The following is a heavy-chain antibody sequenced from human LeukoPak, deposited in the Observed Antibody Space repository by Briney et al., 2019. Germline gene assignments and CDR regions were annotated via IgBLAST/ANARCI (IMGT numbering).Heavy chain of an antibody. CDR1: GYTFTGYY. D-gene: IGHD2-2*01. Sequence: GASVKVSCKASGYTFTGYYMHWVRQAPGQGLEWMGWINPNSGGTNYAQKFQGRVTMTRDTSISTAYMELSRLRSDNTAVYYCAGVTSHWPPYAFDIWGQGTMVTVSS. CDR2: INPNSGGT. V-gene: IGHV1-2*02. J-gene: IGHJ3*02. CDR3: AGVTSHWPPYAFDI.